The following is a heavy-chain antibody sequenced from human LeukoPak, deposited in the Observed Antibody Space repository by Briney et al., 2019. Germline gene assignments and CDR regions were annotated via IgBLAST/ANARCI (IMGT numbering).Heavy chain of an antibody. CDR1: GFTFSSYA. CDR3: ASHDEIIH. V-gene: IGHV3-64*01. CDR2: ISSNGGST. Sequence: QSGGSLRLSGAASGFTFSSYAMPWVRQAPGKGLEYVSAISSNGGSTYYANSVKGRFTISRDNSKNTLYLQMGSLRAEDMAVYYCASHDEIIHWGQGTLVTVSS. J-gene: IGHJ4*02.